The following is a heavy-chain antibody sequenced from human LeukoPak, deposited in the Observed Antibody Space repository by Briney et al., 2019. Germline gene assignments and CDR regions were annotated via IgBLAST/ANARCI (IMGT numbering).Heavy chain of an antibody. CDR2: ISYDGSNK. J-gene: IGHJ4*02. CDR1: GFTFSSYG. CDR3: AKGFAYYYDSSGYQIDY. Sequence: GRSLRLSCAASGFTFSSYGMHWVRQAPGKGLEWVAFISYDGSNKYYADSVKGRFTISRDNSKNTLYLQMNSLRAEDTAVYYCAKGFAYYYDSSGYQIDYWGQGTLVTVSS. D-gene: IGHD3-22*01. V-gene: IGHV3-30*18.